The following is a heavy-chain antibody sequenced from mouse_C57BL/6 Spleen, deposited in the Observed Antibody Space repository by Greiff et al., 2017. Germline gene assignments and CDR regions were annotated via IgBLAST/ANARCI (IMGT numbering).Heavy chain of an antibody. Sequence: QVQLKESGPELVKPGASVKISCKASGYAFSSSWMNWVKQRPGKGLEWIGRIYPGDGDTNYNGKFKGKATLTADKSSSTAYMQLSSLTSEDSAVYFCARSRGDYWGQGTSVTVSS. CDR1: GYAFSSSW. J-gene: IGHJ4*01. CDR2: IYPGDGDT. CDR3: ARSRGDY. V-gene: IGHV1-82*01.